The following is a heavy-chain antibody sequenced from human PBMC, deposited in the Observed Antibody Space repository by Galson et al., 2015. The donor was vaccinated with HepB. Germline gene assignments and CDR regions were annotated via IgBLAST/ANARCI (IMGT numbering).Heavy chain of an antibody. V-gene: IGHV3-33*01. D-gene: IGHD3-10*01. Sequence: SLRLSCAASGFTFSSYGMHWVRQAPGKGLEWVAVIWYDGSNKYYADSVKGRFTISRDNSKNTLYLQMNSLRAEDTAVYYCAREATMVRNPHYYYGMDVWGQGTTVTVSS. CDR2: IWYDGSNK. CDR3: AREATMVRNPHYYYGMDV. J-gene: IGHJ6*02. CDR1: GFTFSSYG.